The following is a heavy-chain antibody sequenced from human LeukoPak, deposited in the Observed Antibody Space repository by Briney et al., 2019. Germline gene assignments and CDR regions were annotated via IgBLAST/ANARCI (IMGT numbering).Heavy chain of an antibody. CDR2: IKSKTDGGTT. D-gene: IGHD1-26*01. V-gene: IGHV3-15*01. J-gene: IGHJ4*02. Sequence: GGSLRLSCAASGFTLSTSWMTWVRQAPGKGLEWVGRIKSKTDGGTTDYAAPVKGRFTISRDDSKNTLYLQMNSLKTEDTAVYYCTTLSKWADFDYWGQGTLVTVSS. CDR3: TTLSKWADFDY. CDR1: GFTLSTSW.